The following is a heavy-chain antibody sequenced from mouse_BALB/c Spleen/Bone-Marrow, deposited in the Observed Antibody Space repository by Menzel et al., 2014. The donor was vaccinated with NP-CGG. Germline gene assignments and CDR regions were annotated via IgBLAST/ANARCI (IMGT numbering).Heavy chain of an antibody. CDR2: INPSTGDT. V-gene: IGHV1-7*01. CDR3: ARVNYEAMDS. D-gene: IGHD2-1*01. CDR1: GYTFTRYW. J-gene: IGHJ4*01. Sequence: VPLQESGAAMAKPGASVKMSCKASGYTFTRYWMHWVTQRPGQGLEWIGYINPSTGDTEYNQKFKDKATLTADMSSSTAYMQRSSLTSEDAAVYYCARVNYEAMDSWGQGTPVTVSS.